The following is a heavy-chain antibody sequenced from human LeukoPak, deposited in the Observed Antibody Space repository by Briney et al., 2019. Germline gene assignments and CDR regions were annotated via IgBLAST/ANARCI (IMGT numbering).Heavy chain of an antibody. J-gene: IGHJ5*02. CDR3: ARAWVTCGSTSCYPNYFDP. D-gene: IGHD2-2*01. V-gene: IGHV3-66*02. CDR2: IYSGGST. CDR1: GFTVSSNY. Sequence: GSLRLSCAASGFTVSSNYMSWVRQAPGKGLEWVSFIYSGGSTYYADSVRGRFTISRDNSKNTLYLQMNSLRGEDTAVYYCARAWVTCGSTSCYPNYFDPWGQGTLVTVSS.